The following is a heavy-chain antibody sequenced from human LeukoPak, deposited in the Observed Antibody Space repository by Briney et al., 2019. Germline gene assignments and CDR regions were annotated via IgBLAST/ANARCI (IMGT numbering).Heavy chain of an antibody. J-gene: IGHJ6*02. CDR1: GGSISSYY. CDR3: ARGLELLYGMDV. D-gene: IGHD1-7*01. V-gene: IGHV4-59*01. Sequence: PSETLSLTCTVSGGSISSYYWSWIRQPPGKGLERIGYIYYSGSTNYNPSLKSRVTISVDTSKNQFSLKLSSVTAADTAVYYCARGLELLYGMDVWGQGTTVTVSS. CDR2: IYYSGST.